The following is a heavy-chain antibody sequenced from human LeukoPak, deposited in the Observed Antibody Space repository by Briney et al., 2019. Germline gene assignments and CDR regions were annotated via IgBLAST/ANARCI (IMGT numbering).Heavy chain of an antibody. V-gene: IGHV3-7*01. Sequence: GGSLRLSCAASGFTFSSYWMSWVRQAPGKGLEWVANIKQDGSEKYYVDSVKGRFPISRDNAKNSLYLQMNSLRAEDTAVYYCARGDSSSWFYFDYWGQGTLVTVSS. CDR1: GFTFSSYW. CDR3: ARGDSSSWFYFDY. J-gene: IGHJ4*02. CDR2: IKQDGSEK. D-gene: IGHD6-13*01.